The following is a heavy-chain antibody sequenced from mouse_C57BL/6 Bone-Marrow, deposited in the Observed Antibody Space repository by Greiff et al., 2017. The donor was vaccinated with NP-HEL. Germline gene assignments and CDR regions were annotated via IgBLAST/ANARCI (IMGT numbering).Heavy chain of an antibody. CDR2: IHANSGST. J-gene: IGHJ3*01. CDR1: GYTFTSYW. Sequence: QVHVKQPGAELVKPGASVKLSCKASGYTFTSYWMHWVKQRPGQGLEWIGMIHANSGSTNYNEKVKSKTTLTVDKSSSTAYMQLSSLAAEDSAVYYCARVFYWGQGTLVTVSA. V-gene: IGHV1-64*01. CDR3: ARVFY.